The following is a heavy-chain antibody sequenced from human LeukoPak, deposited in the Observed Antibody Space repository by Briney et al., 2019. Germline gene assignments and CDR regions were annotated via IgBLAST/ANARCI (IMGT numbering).Heavy chain of an antibody. CDR3: ARKVPAAPFDY. CDR1: GYTFTGYY. CDR2: INPNTGGT. J-gene: IGHJ4*02. D-gene: IGHD2-2*01. V-gene: IGHV1-2*02. Sequence: RASVKVSCKASGYTFTGYYMHWVRQAPGQGLEWMGWINPNTGGTNYAQKFQGRVTMTRDTSISTAYMELSRLRSDDTAVYYCARKVPAAPFDYWGQRTLVTVSS.